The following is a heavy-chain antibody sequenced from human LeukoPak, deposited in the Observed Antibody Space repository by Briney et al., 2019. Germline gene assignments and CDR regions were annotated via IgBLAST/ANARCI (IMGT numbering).Heavy chain of an antibody. CDR2: ISSSGSSI. J-gene: IGHJ6*04. CDR1: GFTFSSYE. Sequence: HGGTLRLSCAASGFTFSSYEMNWVRQAPGQGLEWVSYISSSGSSIYSADSVKGRFTISRDNAKNSLYLQMNSLRAEDTAVYYCAELGITMIGGVWGKGTTVTISS. V-gene: IGHV3-48*03. D-gene: IGHD3-10*02. CDR3: AELGITMIGGV.